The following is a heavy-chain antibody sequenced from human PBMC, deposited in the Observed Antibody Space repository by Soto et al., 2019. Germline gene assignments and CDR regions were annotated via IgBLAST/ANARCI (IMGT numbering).Heavy chain of an antibody. V-gene: IGHV2-70*01. CDR2: IDWDDDK. J-gene: IGHJ6*02. D-gene: IGHD5-18*01. Sequence: SGPTLVNPTQTLTLTCTFSGFSLSTSGMCVSWIRQPPGKALEWLALIDWDDDKYYSTSLKTRLTISKDTSKNQVVLTMTNMDPVDTATYSCARWTATPLGSYYYYYYGMDVWGQGTMVTVSS. CDR1: GFSLSTSGMC. CDR3: ARWTATPLGSYYYYYYGMDV.